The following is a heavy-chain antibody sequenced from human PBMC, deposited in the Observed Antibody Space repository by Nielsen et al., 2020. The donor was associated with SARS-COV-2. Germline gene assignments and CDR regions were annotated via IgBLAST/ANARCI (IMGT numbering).Heavy chain of an antibody. Sequence: GSLRLSCAVYGGSFRGYFWSWIRQPPGKGLEWIAAINDGGSTHYNPSLKTRVTVSVDTSKNQFSLNLTSVAAADTAMYYCARIRQVAGPLLGRIGGSSDYWGQGTPVTVSS. V-gene: IGHV4-34*01. D-gene: IGHD6-19*01. J-gene: IGHJ4*02. CDR2: INDGGST. CDR3: ARIRQVAGPLLGRIGGSSDY. CDR1: GGSFRGYF.